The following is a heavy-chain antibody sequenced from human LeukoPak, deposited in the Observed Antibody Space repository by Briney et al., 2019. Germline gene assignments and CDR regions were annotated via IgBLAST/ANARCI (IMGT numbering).Heavy chain of an antibody. Sequence: PGGSLRLSCAASGFTFSSYWLSWVRQAPGKGLEWVANIKQDGSEIYYVDSVKGRFTISRDNAKNSLYLQMNSLRAEDTAVYYCAREEGQYQPNPLDYWGQGTLVTVSS. CDR2: IKQDGSEI. CDR3: AREEGQYQPNPLDY. J-gene: IGHJ4*02. CDR1: GFTFSSYW. D-gene: IGHD2-2*01. V-gene: IGHV3-7*01.